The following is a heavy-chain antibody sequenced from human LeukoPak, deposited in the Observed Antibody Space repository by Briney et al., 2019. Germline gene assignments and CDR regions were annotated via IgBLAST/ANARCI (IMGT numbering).Heavy chain of an antibody. CDR1: GESFSGYY. CDR2: INHSGST. D-gene: IGHD3-10*01. Sequence: SETLSLTCAVYGESFSGYYWSWLRQPPGKGLEWIGEINHSGSTNYNPSLKSRVTISVDPSKNQFSLKLSSVTAADTAVYYCARGRGRYYGSGSSTGWFDPWGQGTLVTVSS. V-gene: IGHV4-34*01. CDR3: ARGRGRYYGSGSSTGWFDP. J-gene: IGHJ5*02.